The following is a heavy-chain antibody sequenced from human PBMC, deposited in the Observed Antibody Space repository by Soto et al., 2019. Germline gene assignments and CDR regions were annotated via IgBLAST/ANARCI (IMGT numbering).Heavy chain of an antibody. CDR2: INSDGSST. D-gene: IGHD6-6*01. Sequence: PGGSLRLSCAASGFTFRSYWMHWVRQAPGKGLVWVSHINSDGSSTNYADSVKGRFTISRDNAENTLSLQMNSLRAEDTAVYYCARGGAYSGSALDYWGQGMLVTVSS. V-gene: IGHV3-74*01. CDR1: GFTFRSYW. J-gene: IGHJ4*02. CDR3: ARGGAYSGSALDY.